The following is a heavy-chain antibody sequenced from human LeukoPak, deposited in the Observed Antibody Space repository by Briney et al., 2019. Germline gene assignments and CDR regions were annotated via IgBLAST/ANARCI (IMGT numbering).Heavy chain of an antibody. Sequence: GASVKVSCKASGGTFSSYAISWVRQAPGQGLEWMGRIIPIFSTANYAQKFQGRVTITTDESTSTAYMELSSLRSEDTAVYYCARDGYYYDSSGWGQGTLVTVSS. CDR1: GGTFSSYA. J-gene: IGHJ4*02. CDR3: ARDGYYYDSSG. V-gene: IGHV1-69*05. D-gene: IGHD3-22*01. CDR2: IIPIFSTA.